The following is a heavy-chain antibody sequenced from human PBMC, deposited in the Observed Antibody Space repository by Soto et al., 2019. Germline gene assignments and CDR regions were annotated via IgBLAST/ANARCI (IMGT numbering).Heavy chain of an antibody. CDR2: ISSNGGST. V-gene: IGHV3-64D*08. D-gene: IGHD5-12*01. Sequence: GGSLRLSCSASGFTFSSYAMHWVRQAPGKGLEYVSAISSNGGSTYYADSVKGRFTISRDNSKNTLYLQMGSLRAEDTAVYYCVKDFHGYNPLPGSFDYWGQGTLVTVSS. CDR3: VKDFHGYNPLPGSFDY. J-gene: IGHJ4*02. CDR1: GFTFSSYA.